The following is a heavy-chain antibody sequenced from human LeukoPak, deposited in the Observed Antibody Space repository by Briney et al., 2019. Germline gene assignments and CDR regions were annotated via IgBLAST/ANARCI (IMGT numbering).Heavy chain of an antibody. D-gene: IGHD5-18*01. J-gene: IGHJ4*02. V-gene: IGHV4-34*01. CDR1: GGSFSGYY. CDR3: ASDGGQLWLHLQLDY. CDR2: INHSGST. Sequence: SETLSLTCAVYGGSFSGYYWSWIRQPPGKGLEWIGEINHSGSTNYNPSLKSRVTISVDTSKNQFSLKLSSVTAADTAVYYCASDGGQLWLHLQLDYWGQGTLVTVSS.